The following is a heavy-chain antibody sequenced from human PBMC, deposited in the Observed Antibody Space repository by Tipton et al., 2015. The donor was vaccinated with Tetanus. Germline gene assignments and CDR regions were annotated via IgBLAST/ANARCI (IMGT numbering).Heavy chain of an antibody. CDR1: GVSIADNTNY. D-gene: IGHD3-22*01. Sequence: TLSLTCTVSGVSIADNTNYWGWIRQSPGKGLEWIGSIYFSGDTYSNPSLKSRPPISVDTPRNQFSLRLSSVTAADTAVYYCARHSSGYFTFFDYWGQGTLVTASS. CDR3: ARHSSGYFTFFDY. CDR2: IYFSGDT. J-gene: IGHJ4*02. V-gene: IGHV4-39*01.